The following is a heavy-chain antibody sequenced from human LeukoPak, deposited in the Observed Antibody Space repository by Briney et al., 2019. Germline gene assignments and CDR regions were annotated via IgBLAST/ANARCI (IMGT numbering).Heavy chain of an antibody. J-gene: IGHJ4*02. CDR3: ARVRNYYGSGNFDY. CDR2: IWYDGSNK. V-gene: IGHV3-33*01. CDR1: GFTFSSYG. Sequence: LSGRSLRLSCAASGFTFSSYGMHWVRQAPGKGLEWVAVIWYDGSNKYYADSVKGRFTISRDNSKNTLYLQMNSLRAEDTAVYYCARVRNYYGSGNFDYWGQGTLATVSS. D-gene: IGHD3-10*01.